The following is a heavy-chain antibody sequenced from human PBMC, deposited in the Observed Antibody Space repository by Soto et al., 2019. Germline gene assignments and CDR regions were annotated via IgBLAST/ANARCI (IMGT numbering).Heavy chain of an antibody. D-gene: IGHD3-10*01. CDR2: ISAYNGNT. Sequence: QVQLVQSGAEVKKPGASVKVSCKASGYTFTSYGISWVRQAPGQGLEWMGWISAYNGNTNYAQKLQGRVTMTTDTATSTAYMELRSLRSDDTAVYYCARGPHPWFGELLDPVRNNWFDPWGQGTLVTVSS. V-gene: IGHV1-18*01. CDR1: GYTFTSYG. J-gene: IGHJ5*02. CDR3: ARGPHPWFGELLDPVRNNWFDP.